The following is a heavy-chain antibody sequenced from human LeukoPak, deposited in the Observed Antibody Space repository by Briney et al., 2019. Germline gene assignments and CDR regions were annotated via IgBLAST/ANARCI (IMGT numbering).Heavy chain of an antibody. D-gene: IGHD3-22*01. CDR3: ATETPKYYYDSSGLSDAFDI. V-gene: IGHV1-69*13. J-gene: IGHJ3*02. CDR1: GGTFTSYA. CDR2: IIPIFGTA. Sequence: SVKVSCKASGGTFTSYAISWGRQAPGQGLEWMGGIIPIFGTANYAQKFQGRVTITADESTSTAYMELSSLRSEDTAVYYCATETPKYYYDSSGLSDAFDIWGQGTMVTVSS.